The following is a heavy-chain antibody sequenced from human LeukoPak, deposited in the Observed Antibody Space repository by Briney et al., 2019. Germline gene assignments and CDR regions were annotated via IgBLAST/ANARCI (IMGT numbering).Heavy chain of an antibody. D-gene: IGHD6-19*01. Sequence: GGSLRLSCAASGFIFSDYYMTRIRQAPGKGLDWVSYIDRSGATAFYADSVKGRFTMSRDNARNSLHLQMNDLRPEDSAVYYCGLSSMNPSYYYGIDVWGQGTTVRVSS. J-gene: IGHJ6*02. CDR3: GLSSMNPSYYYGIDV. CDR1: GFIFSDYY. V-gene: IGHV3-11*01. CDR2: IDRSGATA.